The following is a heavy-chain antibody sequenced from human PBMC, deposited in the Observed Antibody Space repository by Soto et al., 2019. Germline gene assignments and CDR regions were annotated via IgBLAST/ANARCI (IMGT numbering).Heavy chain of an antibody. D-gene: IGHD2-15*01. CDR1: GGSFSGYY. CDR3: ARYGGVEGSTYWSSDGSSYWFFNL. J-gene: IGHJ2*01. V-gene: IGHV4-34*02. Sequence: QVQLQQWGAGLLKPSETLSLTCAVYGGSFSGYYWSWIRQPPGKGLEWMGEISHSGSTNYNPSLKSRITISMDTSKNQFSLQLASVTAADAALYYCARYGGVEGSTYWSSDGSSYWFFNLWGRGTLVTVSS. CDR2: ISHSGST.